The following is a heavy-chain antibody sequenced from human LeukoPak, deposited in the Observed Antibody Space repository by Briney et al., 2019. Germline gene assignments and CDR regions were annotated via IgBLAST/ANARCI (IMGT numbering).Heavy chain of an antibody. V-gene: IGHV3-23*01. Sequence: GGSLRLSCAASRFTFSSYAMSWVRQAPGKGLEWVSTISGRGDSTYYADSVKGRFTISRDNSRNTLYLQMDTLRAEDTAVYYCAKAIAAPVWYFDLWGRGTLVTVSS. CDR3: AKAIAAPVWYFDL. J-gene: IGHJ2*01. CDR2: ISGRGDST. D-gene: IGHD6-13*01. CDR1: RFTFSSYA.